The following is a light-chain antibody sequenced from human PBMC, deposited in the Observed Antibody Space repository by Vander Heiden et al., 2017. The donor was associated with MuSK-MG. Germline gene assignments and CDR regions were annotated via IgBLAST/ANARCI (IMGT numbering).Light chain of an antibody. CDR3: QQYNNEPPGT. CDR2: CAS. J-gene: IGKJ5*01. CDR1: PSLSST. Sequence: IVMTQSPATLSVSPGARDTLSRRASPSLSSTLALYQQKPGQAPRRLINCASTRATGIPARCSSSGSGTEFTLTISSLQSEDFAVYYCQQYNNEPPGTFGQGTRLEIK. V-gene: IGKV3-15*01.